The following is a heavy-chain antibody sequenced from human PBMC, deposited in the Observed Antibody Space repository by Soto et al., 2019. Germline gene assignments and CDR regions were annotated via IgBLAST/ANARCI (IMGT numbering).Heavy chain of an antibody. CDR1: GYTFTSYS. CDR3: TRGPEGVTVAGSPNYYFAMDV. V-gene: IGHV7-4-1*01. D-gene: IGHD6-19*01. CDR2: INTNAGNP. Sequence: ASVKVSCKASGYTFTSYSMNWVRQAPGQGLEWMGWINTNAGNPTYAQGFTGRFVFSLDTSVSTAYLQICSLKAEDTAVYYCTRGPEGVTVAGSPNYYFAMDVWGHGTTVTVSS. J-gene: IGHJ6*02.